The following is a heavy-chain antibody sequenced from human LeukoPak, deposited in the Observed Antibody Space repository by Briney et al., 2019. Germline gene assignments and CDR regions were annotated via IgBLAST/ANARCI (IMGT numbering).Heavy chain of an antibody. Sequence: SETLSLTCTVSGGSISSYYWSWIRQPPGKGLEWIGYIYTSGSTNYNPSLKSRVTISVDTSKNQFSLKLSSVTAADTAVYYCARRKVVPAAITASYAFDNWGQGTMVTVSS. J-gene: IGHJ3*02. CDR1: GGSISSYY. D-gene: IGHD2-2*02. CDR3: ARRKVVPAAITASYAFDN. V-gene: IGHV4-4*09. CDR2: IYTSGST.